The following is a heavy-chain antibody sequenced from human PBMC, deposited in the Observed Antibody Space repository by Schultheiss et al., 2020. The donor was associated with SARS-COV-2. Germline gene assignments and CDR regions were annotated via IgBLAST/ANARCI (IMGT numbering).Heavy chain of an antibody. CDR1: GFTFSSYS. D-gene: IGHD5-18*01. Sequence: GGSLRLSCAASGFTFSSYSMNWVRQAPGKGLEWVSSISSSSSYIYYADSVKGRFTISRDNAKNSLYLQMNSLRAEDTALYYCARPGIQLWLQFDYWGQGTLVTVSS. V-gene: IGHV3-21*04. J-gene: IGHJ4*02. CDR2: ISSSSSYI. CDR3: ARPGIQLWLQFDY.